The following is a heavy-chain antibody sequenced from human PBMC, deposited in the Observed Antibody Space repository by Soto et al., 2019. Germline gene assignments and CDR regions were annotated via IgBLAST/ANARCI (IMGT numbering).Heavy chain of an antibody. CDR2: MNPNSGNT. J-gene: IGHJ5*02. CDR3: ARGIKYGAYSRWFDP. Sequence: QVQLVQSGAEVKKPGASVKVSCKASGYTFTSYDINWVRQAPGQGLEYLGWMNPNSGNTAYVQKFQGRVTMTWDTSITTAYMELSSLLSEDTAVYFCARGIKYGAYSRWFDPWGQGTLVTFA. D-gene: IGHD4-17*01. CDR1: GYTFTSYD. V-gene: IGHV1-8*01.